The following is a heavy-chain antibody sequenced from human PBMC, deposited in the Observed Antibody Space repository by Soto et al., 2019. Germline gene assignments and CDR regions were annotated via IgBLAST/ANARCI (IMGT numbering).Heavy chain of an antibody. Sequence: SETLSLTCTVSGGSISSYYWSWIRQPPGKGLEWIGYIYYSGSTNYNPSLKSRVTISVDTSKNQFSLKLSSVTAADTAVYYCARYATGSCSSTSCYSRVYYFDYWGQGTMVTVS. V-gene: IGHV4-59*01. CDR2: IYYSGST. D-gene: IGHD2-2*02. J-gene: IGHJ4*02. CDR1: GGSISSYY. CDR3: ARYATGSCSSTSCYSRVYYFDY.